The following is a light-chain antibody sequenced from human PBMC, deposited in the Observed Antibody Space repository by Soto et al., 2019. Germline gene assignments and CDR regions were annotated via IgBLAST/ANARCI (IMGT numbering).Light chain of an antibody. J-gene: IGLJ3*02. V-gene: IGLV2-11*01. CDR3: CSYAGSYPWV. Sequence: QSALTQPRSVSGSPGQSVTISCTGTSSDVGAYNYVSWYQQYPGKAPKLMIYDVSKRPSGVPDRFSGSKSGNTASLTISGLQTEDEADYYCCSYAGSYPWVFGGGTKVTVL. CDR2: DVS. CDR1: SSDVGAYNY.